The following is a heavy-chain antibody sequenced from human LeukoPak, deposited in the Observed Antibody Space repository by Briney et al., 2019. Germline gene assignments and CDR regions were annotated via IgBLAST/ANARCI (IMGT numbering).Heavy chain of an antibody. Sequence: GGSLRLSCAASGFTFDDYVMPWVRQVPGKGLEWVSGISWDSGSIGYADSVKGRFTISRDNAKSSLYLQMNSLRAEDTALYYCAKSCRGRSSGWSFHAFDIWGQGTMVTVSS. V-gene: IGHV3-9*01. J-gene: IGHJ3*02. CDR1: GFTFDDYV. CDR2: ISWDSGSI. CDR3: AKSCRGRSSGWSFHAFDI. D-gene: IGHD6-19*01.